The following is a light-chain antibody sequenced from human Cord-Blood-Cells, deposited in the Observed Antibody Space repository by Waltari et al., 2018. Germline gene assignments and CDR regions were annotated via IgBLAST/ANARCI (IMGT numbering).Light chain of an antibody. Sequence: DLQMPQSPSSLSASVGDRVTITCRASQSISSYLNWYQQKPGKAPKLLIYAASSLQSGVPSRFSGSGSGTDFTLTISSLQPEDFATYYCQQSYSTPSITFGQGTRLEIK. V-gene: IGKV1-39*01. CDR2: AAS. CDR3: QQSYSTPSIT. J-gene: IGKJ5*01. CDR1: QSISSY.